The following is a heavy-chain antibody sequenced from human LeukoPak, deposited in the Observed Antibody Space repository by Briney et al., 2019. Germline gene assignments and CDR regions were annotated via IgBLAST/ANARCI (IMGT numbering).Heavy chain of an antibody. Sequence: GESLKISCKGSGYSFTSYWIGWVRQMPGKGLEWMGIIYPGDSDTRYSPSFQGQVTISADKSISTAYLQWSSLKASDTAMYYCARPRGYCSGGSCGSELDYWGQGTLVTVSS. CDR2: IYPGDSDT. V-gene: IGHV5-51*01. CDR1: GYSFTSYW. J-gene: IGHJ4*02. D-gene: IGHD2-15*01. CDR3: ARPRGYCSGGSCGSELDY.